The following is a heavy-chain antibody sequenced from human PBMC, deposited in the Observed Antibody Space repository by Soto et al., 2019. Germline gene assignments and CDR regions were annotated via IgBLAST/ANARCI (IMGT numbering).Heavy chain of an antibody. CDR3: TTDPDPKHCSSRSCVSANYYGLQV. CDR1: GLTFNYAW. Sequence: SLRLSCAASGLTFNYAWMSWVRQAPGKGLEWVGRIKSKTDGETTDYAAPVKGRFTMSRDDSKNTVYLQMNSLKTEDTALYYCTTDPDPKHCSSRSCVSANYYGLQVLGQGTTVTLCS. D-gene: IGHD2-2*01. CDR2: IKSKTDGETT. V-gene: IGHV3-15*01. J-gene: IGHJ6*01.